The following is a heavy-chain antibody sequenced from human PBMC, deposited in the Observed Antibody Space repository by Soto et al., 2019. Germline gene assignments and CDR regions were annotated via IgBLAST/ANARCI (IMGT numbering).Heavy chain of an antibody. Sequence: SDNVSCKASGGTFSSYAISWVRQAPGQALEWMGGIIPIFGTANYAPKFQGSGTITADESTSTIYMPLSSLGSEDTAVQYCARNPSNSDIFTGPPPDSYYGMDVWGQGTTVTVSS. D-gene: IGHD3-9*01. CDR1: GGTFSSYA. CDR2: IIPIFGTA. J-gene: IGHJ6*02. V-gene: IGHV1-69*13. CDR3: ARNPSNSDIFTGPPPDSYYGMDV.